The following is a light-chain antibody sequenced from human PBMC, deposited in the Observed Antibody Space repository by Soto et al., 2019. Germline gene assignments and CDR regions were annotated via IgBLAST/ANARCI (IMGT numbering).Light chain of an antibody. J-gene: IGLJ2*01. CDR2: EVS. CDR3: SAYTSSSTVV. V-gene: IGLV2-14*01. CDR1: SSDVGGYNY. Sequence: QSALTQPASVSGSPGQSITISCTGTSSDVGGYNYVSWYQQHPGKAPKLMIYEVSNRPSGVSNRFSGSKSGNTASLTISGLQAEDGADYYISAYTSSSTVVFGGGTKLTVL.